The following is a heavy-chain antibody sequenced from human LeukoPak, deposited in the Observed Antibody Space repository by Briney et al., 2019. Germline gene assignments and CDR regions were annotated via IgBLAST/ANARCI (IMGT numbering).Heavy chain of an antibody. J-gene: IGHJ5*02. Sequence: AGGSLRLSCAASGFTFSSYSMNWVRQAPGKGLEWVSSISSSSSYIYHADSVKGRFTISRDNAKNSLYLQMNSLRAEDTAVYYCAREPSIAAAGNPWGQGTLVTVSS. CDR3: AREPSIAAAGNP. CDR1: GFTFSSYS. V-gene: IGHV3-21*01. D-gene: IGHD6-13*01. CDR2: ISSSSSYI.